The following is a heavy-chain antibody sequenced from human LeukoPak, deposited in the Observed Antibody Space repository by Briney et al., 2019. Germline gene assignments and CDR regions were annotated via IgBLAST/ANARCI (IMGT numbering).Heavy chain of an antibody. CDR2: IYTSGST. CDR1: GGSISSYY. Sequence: SETLSLTCTVSGGSISSYYWSWIRQPAGKGLEWIGRIYTSGSTHYNPSLKSRVTISVDTSKNQFSLKLSAVTAADTAVYCCARDPINYDSSGYYYASGAFDIWGQGTMVTVSS. CDR3: ARDPINYDSSGYYYASGAFDI. J-gene: IGHJ3*02. V-gene: IGHV4-4*07. D-gene: IGHD3-22*01.